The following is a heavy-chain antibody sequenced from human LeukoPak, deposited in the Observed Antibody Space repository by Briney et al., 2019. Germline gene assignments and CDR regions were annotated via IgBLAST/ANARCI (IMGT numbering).Heavy chain of an antibody. J-gene: IGHJ4*02. CDR2: ISYDGTNK. Sequence: PGGSLRLSCAASGFTFSTYTMHWVRQAPGKGLDWVALISYDGTNKYYADSVKGRFTISRDNSKNTLYLQMNSLKAEDTAVYYCARAHSIQLWASFDYWGQGALVTVPS. CDR1: GFTFSTYT. V-gene: IGHV3-30-3*01. D-gene: IGHD5-18*01. CDR3: ARAHSIQLWASFDY.